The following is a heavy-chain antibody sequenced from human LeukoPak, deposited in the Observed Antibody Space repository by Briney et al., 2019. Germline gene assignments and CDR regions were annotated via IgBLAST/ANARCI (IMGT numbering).Heavy chain of an antibody. Sequence: ASVKVSCKASGSTFTNSGISWVRQAPGQGLEWMGWISVYNGNTNYAQKLQGRVTMTTDTSTSTAYMELRSLRSDDTAVYYCASFSGNYPNCFDPRGQGTLVTVSS. V-gene: IGHV1-18*01. CDR3: ASFSGNYPNCFDP. J-gene: IGHJ5*02. CDR2: ISVYNGNT. CDR1: GSTFTNSG. D-gene: IGHD1-26*01.